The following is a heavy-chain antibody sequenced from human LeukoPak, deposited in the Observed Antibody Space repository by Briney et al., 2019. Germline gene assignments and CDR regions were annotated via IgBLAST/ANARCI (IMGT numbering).Heavy chain of an antibody. D-gene: IGHD2-21*02. CDR2: IYPGDSDT. CDR3: ARPNCGGDCYSSWYFDL. CDR1: GYSLTSYW. J-gene: IGHJ2*01. V-gene: IGHV5-51*01. Sequence: GESLKISCEGSGYSLTSYWIGWVRQMPGKGLEWMGIIYPGDSDTRYSPSFQGQVTISADKSISTAYLQWSSLKASDTAMYYCARPNCGGDCYSSWYFDLWGRGTLVTVSS.